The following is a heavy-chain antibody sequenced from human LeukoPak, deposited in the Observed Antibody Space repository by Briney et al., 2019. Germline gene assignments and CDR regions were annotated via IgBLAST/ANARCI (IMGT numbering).Heavy chain of an antibody. CDR3: AKDPNGDYIGTFDI. V-gene: IGHV3-9*01. J-gene: IGHJ3*02. CDR1: GFTFDDYA. D-gene: IGHD4-17*01. CDR2: ISWNSGNI. Sequence: GGSLRLSCAASGFTFDDYAMHWVRQAPGKGLEWVSGISWNSGNIGYADSVKGRFTISRDNAKNSLYLQMNSLRAEDTAVYYCAKDPNGDYIGTFDIWGQGTMVTVSS.